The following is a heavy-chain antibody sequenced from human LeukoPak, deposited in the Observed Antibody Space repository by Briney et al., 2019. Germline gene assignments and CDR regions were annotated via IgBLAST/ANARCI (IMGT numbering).Heavy chain of an antibody. J-gene: IGHJ4*02. Sequence: GGSLRLSCAASGFTFSSYAMSWVRQAPGKGLEWVSAISGSGGSTYYADSVKGRFTISRDNSKNTLYLQMNSLRAEDTAVYYCAKDDGWYPLRGYYDYWGQGTLVTVSS. CDR2: ISGSGGST. D-gene: IGHD6-19*01. V-gene: IGHV3-23*01. CDR1: GFTFSSYA. CDR3: AKDDGWYPLRGYYDY.